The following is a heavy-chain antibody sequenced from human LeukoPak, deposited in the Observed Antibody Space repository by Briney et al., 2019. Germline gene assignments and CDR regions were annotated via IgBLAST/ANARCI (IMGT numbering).Heavy chain of an antibody. CDR2: ISGSGGST. Sequence: GGSLRLSCAASGFTFSSYAMSWVRQAPGKGLEWVSAISGSGGSTYYADSVKGRLTISRDNSKNTLYLQMNSLRAEDTAVYYCAKDHGSMIVVVITPFDYWGQGTLVTVSS. D-gene: IGHD3-22*01. CDR1: GFTFSSYA. J-gene: IGHJ4*02. CDR3: AKDHGSMIVVVITPFDY. V-gene: IGHV3-23*01.